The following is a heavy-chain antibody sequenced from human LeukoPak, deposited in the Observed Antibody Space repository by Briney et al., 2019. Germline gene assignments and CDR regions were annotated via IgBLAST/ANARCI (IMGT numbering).Heavy chain of an antibody. CDR3: SIAVAGTGWFDP. CDR2: ISAYNGNT. Sequence: ASVKVSCKASGYTFTSYGISWVRQAAGQGLEWMGWISAYNGNTNYAQKLQGRVTMTTDTSTSTAYMELRSLRSDDTAVYYCSIAVAGTGWFDPWGQGTLVTVSS. V-gene: IGHV1-18*01. J-gene: IGHJ5*02. CDR1: GYTFTSYG. D-gene: IGHD6-19*01.